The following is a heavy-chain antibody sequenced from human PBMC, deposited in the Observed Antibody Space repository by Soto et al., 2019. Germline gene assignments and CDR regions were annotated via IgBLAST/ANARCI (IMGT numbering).Heavy chain of an antibody. J-gene: IGHJ6*04. CDR2: IKQDGSEK. CDR3: ARDLFGPAQGPCPTGTTEVTGYCYYGMDV. V-gene: IGHV3-7*05. CDR1: GFTFSSYW. D-gene: IGHD1-7*01. Sequence: EVQLVESGGGLVQPGGSLRLSCAASGFTFSSYWMSWVRQAPGKGLEWVANIKQDGSEKYYVDCVKGRFTISRDNAKNSLYLQMNSLRAEDTAVYYCARDLFGPAQGPCPTGTTEVTGYCYYGMDVWGEGTTVTVSS.